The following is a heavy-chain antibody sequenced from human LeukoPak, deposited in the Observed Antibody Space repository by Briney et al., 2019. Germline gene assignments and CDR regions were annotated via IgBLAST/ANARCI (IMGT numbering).Heavy chain of an antibody. V-gene: IGHV3-64*04. CDR1: GFTFSSYA. D-gene: IGHD3-10*01. CDR3: ARVRGESPRWFDP. J-gene: IGHJ5*02. Sequence: GGSLRLSCSASGFTFSSYAMHWVRQAPGKGLEYVSAISSNGGSTYYADSVKGRFTISRDNSKNTLYLQMNSLRAEDTAVYYCARVRGESPRWFDPWGQGTLVTVSS. CDR2: ISSNGGST.